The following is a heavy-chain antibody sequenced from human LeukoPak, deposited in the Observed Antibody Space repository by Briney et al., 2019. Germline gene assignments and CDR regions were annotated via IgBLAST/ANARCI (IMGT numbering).Heavy chain of an antibody. CDR3: AKDREWLGRNFDY. CDR2: IRYDGSNK. CDR1: GFTFSNYG. J-gene: IGHJ4*02. V-gene: IGHV3-30*02. Sequence: GGSLRLSCAASGFTFSNYGMHWVRQAPGKGLEWVAFIRYDGSNKCYADSVKGRFTISGDNSKNTLFLQMNSLSADDTAVYYCAKDREWLGRNFDYWGQGTQVAVSS. D-gene: IGHD6-19*01.